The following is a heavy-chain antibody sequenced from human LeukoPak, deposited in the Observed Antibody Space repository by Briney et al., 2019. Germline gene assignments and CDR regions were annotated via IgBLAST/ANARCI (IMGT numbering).Heavy chain of an antibody. Sequence: PSQTLSLTCAVSGGSISSGGYSWSWIRQPPGKGLEWIGYIYHSGSTYYNPSLKSRVTISVDRSKNQFSLKLSSVTAADTAVYYCARGGRDFDYWGQGTLVTVSS. CDR3: ARGGRDFDY. CDR1: GGSISSGGYS. V-gene: IGHV4-30-2*01. CDR2: IYHSGST. J-gene: IGHJ4*02.